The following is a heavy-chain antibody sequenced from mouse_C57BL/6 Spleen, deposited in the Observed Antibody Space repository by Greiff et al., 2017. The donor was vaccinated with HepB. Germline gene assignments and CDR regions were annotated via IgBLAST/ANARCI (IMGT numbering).Heavy chain of an antibody. J-gene: IGHJ3*01. CDR3: ARRALYDGYSSWFAY. V-gene: IGHV1-9*01. Sequence: VQLQQSGAELMKPGASVKLSCKATGYTFTGYWIEWVKQRPGHGLEWIGEILPGSGSTNYNEKFKGKATFTADTSSNTAYMQRSSLTTEDSAIYYCARRALYDGYSSWFAYWGQGTLVTVSA. D-gene: IGHD2-3*01. CDR1: GYTFTGYW. CDR2: ILPGSGST.